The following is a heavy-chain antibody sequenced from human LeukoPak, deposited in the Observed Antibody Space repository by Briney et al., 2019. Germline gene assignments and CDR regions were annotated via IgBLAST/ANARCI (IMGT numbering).Heavy chain of an antibody. CDR1: GFTFSSYA. V-gene: IGHV3-23*01. CDR3: AKHRFESGGYHSTD. CDR2: ISGGSGST. Sequence: PGGSLRLSCAASGFTFSSYAMSWVRQAPGKGLAWVSTISGGSGSTYCADSVKGRFTISRDNSKNTLYLQMNSLRDEDTAVYYSAKHRFESGGYHSTDWGQGTLVTVSS. D-gene: IGHD3-22*01. J-gene: IGHJ4*02.